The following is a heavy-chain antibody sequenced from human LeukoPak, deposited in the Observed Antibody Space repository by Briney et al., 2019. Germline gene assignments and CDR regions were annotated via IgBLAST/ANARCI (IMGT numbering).Heavy chain of an antibody. CDR3: AIPPFSSSWSDYYYYYGMDV. J-gene: IGHJ6*02. CDR2: INPSGGST. CDR1: GYTFTSYY. V-gene: IGHV1-46*01. Sequence: GASVKVSCKASGYTFTSYYMHWLRQAPGQGLEWMGIINPSGGSTSYAQKFQGRVTMTRDTSTSTVYMELSSLRSEDTAVYYCAIPPFSSSWSDYYYYYGMDVWGQGTTVTVSS. D-gene: IGHD6-13*01.